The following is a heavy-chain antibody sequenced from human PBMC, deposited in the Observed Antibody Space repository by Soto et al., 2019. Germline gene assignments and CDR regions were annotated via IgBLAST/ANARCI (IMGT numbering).Heavy chain of an antibody. V-gene: IGHV4-59*01. J-gene: IGHJ4*02. CDR2: IYYSGST. CDR3: ARVYSGYDYYFDY. Sequence: SETLSLTCTVSVGSISSYYWSWIRQPPGKGLEWIGYIYYSGSTNYNPSLKSRVTISVDTSKNQFSLKLSSVTAADTAVYYCARVYSGYDYYFDYWGQGTLVTVSS. D-gene: IGHD5-12*01. CDR1: VGSISSYY.